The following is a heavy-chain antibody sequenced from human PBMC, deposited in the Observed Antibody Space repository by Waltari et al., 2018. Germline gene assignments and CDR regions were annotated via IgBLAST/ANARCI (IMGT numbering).Heavy chain of an antibody. CDR3: ASAYCGGDCYSVDAFDI. V-gene: IGHV1-69*01. CDR1: GGTFSSYA. D-gene: IGHD2-21*02. J-gene: IGHJ3*02. CDR2: IIAIFGTA. Sequence: QVQLVQSGAEVKKPGSSVKVSCKASGGTFSSYAISWVRQAPGQGLEWMGGIIAIFGTANYAQKFQGRVTITADESTSTAYMELSSLRSEDTAVYYCASAYCGGDCYSVDAFDIWGQGTMVTVSS.